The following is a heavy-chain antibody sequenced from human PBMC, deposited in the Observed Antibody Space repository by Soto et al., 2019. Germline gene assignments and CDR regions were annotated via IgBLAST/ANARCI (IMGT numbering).Heavy chain of an antibody. CDR3: ARPVNKSRDGYNWRYYYGMDV. CDR2: ISAYNGNT. V-gene: IGHV1-18*04. D-gene: IGHD5-12*01. J-gene: IGHJ6*02. Sequence: ASVKVSCKASGYTFTSYGISWVRQAPGQGLEWMGWISAYNGNTNYAQKLQGRVTMTTDTSTSTAYMELRSLRAEDTAVYYCARPVNKSRDGYNWRYYYGMDVWGQGTTVTVSS. CDR1: GYTFTSYG.